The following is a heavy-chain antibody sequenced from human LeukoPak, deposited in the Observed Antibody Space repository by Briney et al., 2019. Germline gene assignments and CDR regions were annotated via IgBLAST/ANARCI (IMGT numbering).Heavy chain of an antibody. D-gene: IGHD3-10*01. CDR3: ARDTSGSQVITYLDY. J-gene: IGHJ4*02. Sequence: PGGPLRLSCAASGFIFSSQAMSWVRQAPGKGMEWVSYIDDRSTYIFYADSVQDRFTLSRDNAESSLILQMNSLRAEDTAVYYCARDTSGSQVITYLDYWGQGILVTVAS. CDR2: IDDRSTYI. V-gene: IGHV3-21*01. CDR1: GFIFSSQA.